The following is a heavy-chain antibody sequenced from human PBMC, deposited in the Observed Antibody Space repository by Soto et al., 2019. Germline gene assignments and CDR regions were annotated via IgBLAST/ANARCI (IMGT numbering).Heavy chain of an antibody. CDR2: INPNSGGT. J-gene: IGHJ3*02. V-gene: IGHV1-2*04. Sequence: ASVKVSCKASGGTFSSYAISWVRQAPGQGLEWMGWINPNSGGTNYAQKFQGWVTMTRYTSISTAYMELSRLRSDDTAVYYCARGGTGTTGDAFDIWGQGTMVTVSS. CDR1: GGTFSSYA. D-gene: IGHD1-7*01. CDR3: ARGGTGTTGDAFDI.